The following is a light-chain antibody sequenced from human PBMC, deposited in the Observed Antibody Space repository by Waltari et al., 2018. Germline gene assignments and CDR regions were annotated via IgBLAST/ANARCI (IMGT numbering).Light chain of an antibody. Sequence: AIRMTQSPSSFPASTGDRDTITCRASQHIAGYLAWYQQKPGKAPKLLIYAASTLQSGVPSRFSGSGSGTDFTLTISCLQSEDFATYYCQQYYSDPLTFGGGTKVEIK. CDR3: QQYYSDPLT. V-gene: IGKV1-8*01. CDR1: QHIAGY. J-gene: IGKJ4*01. CDR2: AAS.